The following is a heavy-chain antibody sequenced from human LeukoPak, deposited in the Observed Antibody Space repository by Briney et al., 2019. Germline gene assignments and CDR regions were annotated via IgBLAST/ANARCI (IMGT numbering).Heavy chain of an antibody. CDR3: ARGTIATPGLDY. D-gene: IGHD6-13*01. CDR2: IKGDGSST. CDR1: GFTFSSDW. V-gene: IGHV3-74*01. Sequence: GGSLRLSCAASGFTFSSDWMHWVRQAPGKGLVWVSHIKGDGSSTIYADSVKGRFTISGDNAKNTLYLQMNSLRVEDTAVYYCARGTIATPGLDYWGQGTLVTVSS. J-gene: IGHJ4*02.